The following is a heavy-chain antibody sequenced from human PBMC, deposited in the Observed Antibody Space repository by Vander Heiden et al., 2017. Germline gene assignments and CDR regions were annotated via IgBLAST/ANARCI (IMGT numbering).Heavy chain of an antibody. V-gene: IGHV1-2*02. J-gene: IGHJ4*02. CDR1: GYTFTGYY. D-gene: IGHD3-22*01. Sequence: QVQPVQSGAEVQKPGASVKVSCKASGYTFTGYYIHWVRQAPGQGLEWMGWVNPNGGVTNYAQKFQGRVTMTRDTSISTAYMELSRLRSDDTAVYYCARSYYYDNTGYFVYWGQGTLVSVSS. CDR2: VNPNGGVT. CDR3: ARSYYYDNTGYFVY.